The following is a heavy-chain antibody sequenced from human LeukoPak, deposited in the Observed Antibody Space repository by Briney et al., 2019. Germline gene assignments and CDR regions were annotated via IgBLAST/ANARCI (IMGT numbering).Heavy chain of an antibody. V-gene: IGHV7-4-1*02. CDR2: INTNTGNP. CDR3: ARGGDYGDSGGDYYYGMDV. D-gene: IGHD4-17*01. CDR1: GYTFTNYA. Sequence: GASVTVSCKASGYTFTNYAMNWVRRARGQGLEWMGWINTNTGNPTYAQGFTGRFVFSLDTSVSTAYLQISSLKAEDTAVYYCARGGDYGDSGGDYYYGMDVWGQGTTVTVSS. J-gene: IGHJ6*02.